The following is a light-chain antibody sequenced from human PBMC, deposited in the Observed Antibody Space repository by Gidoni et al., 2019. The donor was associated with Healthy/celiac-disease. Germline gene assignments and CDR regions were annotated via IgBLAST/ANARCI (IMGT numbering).Light chain of an antibody. CDR2: GAS. CDR3: QQYNNWPPWT. J-gene: IGKJ1*01. Sequence: EIVMTQSPATLSVSPGERATLSCRASQSVSRNLAWYQQKPGQAPRLLMYGASTRATGIPARFSGSGSGTEFTLTISSLQSEDFAVYYCQQYNNWPPWTFXXXTKVEIK. V-gene: IGKV3-15*01. CDR1: QSVSRN.